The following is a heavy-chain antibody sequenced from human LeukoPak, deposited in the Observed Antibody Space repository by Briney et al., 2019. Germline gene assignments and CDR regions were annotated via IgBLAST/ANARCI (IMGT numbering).Heavy chain of an antibody. V-gene: IGHV3-11*01. CDR1: GFTFTDYY. Sequence: GGSLRLSCAASGFTFTDYYMSWIRQAPGKGLEWVSYISSSGSTTPYADCVKGRFTISRDNAKNSLYLQMNSLRAEDTAVYYCARVFTIAAAGTVDYWGQGTLLTVSS. CDR2: ISSSGSTT. CDR3: ARVFTIAAAGTVDY. J-gene: IGHJ4*02. D-gene: IGHD6-13*01.